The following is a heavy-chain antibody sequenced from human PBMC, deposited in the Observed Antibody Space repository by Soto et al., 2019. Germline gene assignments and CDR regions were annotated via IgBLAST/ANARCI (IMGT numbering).Heavy chain of an antibody. CDR1: GFTFSSYA. CDR2: ISGSGGST. J-gene: IGHJ5*02. V-gene: IGHV3-23*01. CDR3: AKGSYDSSGYYWFDP. D-gene: IGHD3-22*01. Sequence: LSLTCAASGFTFSSYAMSWVRQAPGKGLEWVSAISGSGGSTYYADSVKGRFTISRDNSKNTLYLQMNSLRAEDTAVYYCAKGSYDSSGYYWFDPWGQGTLVTVSS.